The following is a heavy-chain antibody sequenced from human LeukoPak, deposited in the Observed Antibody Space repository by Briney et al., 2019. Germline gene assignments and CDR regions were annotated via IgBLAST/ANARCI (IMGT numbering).Heavy chain of an antibody. J-gene: IGHJ4*02. Sequence: HTGGSLRLSCAASGFTFSSYAMSWVRQAPGKGLEWVSAISGSGGSTYYADSVKGRFTISRDNSKNTLYLQMNSLRAEDTAVYYCARDREPYSSSWYGFWGQGTLVTVSS. D-gene: IGHD6-13*01. CDR2: ISGSGGST. CDR1: GFTFSSYA. V-gene: IGHV3-23*01. CDR3: ARDREPYSSSWYGF.